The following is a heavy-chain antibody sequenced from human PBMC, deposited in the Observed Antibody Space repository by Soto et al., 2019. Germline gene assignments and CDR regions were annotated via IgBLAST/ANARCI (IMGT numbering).Heavy chain of an antibody. CDR3: AKDWASGWYRMGVDY. CDR1: GFTFSSYG. V-gene: IGHV3-30*18. Sequence: QVQLVESGGGVVQPGRSLRLSCAASGFTFSSYGMHWVRQAPGKGLEWVAVISYDGSNKYYADSVKGRFTISRDNSKNTLYLQMNSLRAEDTAVYYCAKDWASGWYRMGVDYWGLGTLVTVSS. J-gene: IGHJ4*02. D-gene: IGHD6-19*01. CDR2: ISYDGSNK.